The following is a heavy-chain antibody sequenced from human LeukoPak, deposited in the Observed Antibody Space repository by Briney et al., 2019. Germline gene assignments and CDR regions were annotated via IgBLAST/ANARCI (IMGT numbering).Heavy chain of an antibody. CDR2: ISYDGSNK. V-gene: IGHV3-30-3*02. Sequence: GGSLTLPCAPSGSTLSSEGMHCVRQAPGKGLEWVAVISYDGSNKYYADSVKGRFTISRHNSNNTLYLQMNSLSAEDAEVYYCAKRSRMLGATNPNYYFDHWGQGALVTVSS. J-gene: IGHJ4*02. CDR3: AKRSRMLGATNPNYYFDH. CDR1: GSTLSSEG. D-gene: IGHD1-26*01.